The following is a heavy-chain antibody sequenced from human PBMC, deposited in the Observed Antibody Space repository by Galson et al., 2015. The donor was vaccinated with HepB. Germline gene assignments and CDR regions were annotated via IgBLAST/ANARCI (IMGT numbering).Heavy chain of an antibody. CDR2: ISSSSSYI. J-gene: IGHJ6*02. V-gene: IGHV3-21*01. D-gene: IGHD3-3*01. CDR1: GFTFSSYW. Sequence: SLRLSCAASGFTFSSYWMSWVRQAPGKGLEWVSSISSSSSYIYYADSVKGRFTISRDNAKNSLYLQMNSLRAEDTAVYYCARADSYFWSGPPPRKPYYYYYGMDVWGQGTTVTVSS. CDR3: ARADSYFWSGPPPRKPYYYYYGMDV.